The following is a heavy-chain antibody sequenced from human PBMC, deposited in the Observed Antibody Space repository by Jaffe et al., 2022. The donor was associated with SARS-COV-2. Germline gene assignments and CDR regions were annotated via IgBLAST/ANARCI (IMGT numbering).Heavy chain of an antibody. CDR3: AKDWGSTSTTYYYYYGMDV. CDR2: INPNTGGT. CDR1: GYIFIGYY. V-gene: IGHV1-2*02. J-gene: IGHJ6*02. D-gene: IGHD3-16*01. Sequence: QVQLVQSGAEVKKSGASVKVSCKASGYIFIGYYIHWVRQAPGQGLEWMGWINPNTGGTKYAQNFQGRVTMTRDTSISTVYMELSRLRSDDTAIYYCAKDWGSTSTTYYYYYGMDVWGQGTTVTVSS.